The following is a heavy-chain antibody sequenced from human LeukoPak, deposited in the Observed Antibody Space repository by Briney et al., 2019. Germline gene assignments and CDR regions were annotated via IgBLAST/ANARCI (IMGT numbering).Heavy chain of an antibody. Sequence: VASVKVSCXASGYTFISYYIHWVRQAPGQGLEWMGIINPSGGSTSYTHKFQGRVTMTRDTSTSTVYMELSSLRSEDTAVYYCGRAVRAGGFDYWGQGTLVTVSS. CDR2: INPSGGST. J-gene: IGHJ4*02. D-gene: IGHD1-26*01. V-gene: IGHV1-46*01. CDR1: GYTFISYY. CDR3: GRAVRAGGFDY.